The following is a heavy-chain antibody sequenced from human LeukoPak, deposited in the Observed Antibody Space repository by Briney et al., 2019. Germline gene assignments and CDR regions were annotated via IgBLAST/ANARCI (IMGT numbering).Heavy chain of an antibody. D-gene: IGHD1-26*01. J-gene: IGHJ4*02. CDR2: INPNTGDT. V-gene: IGHV1-2*02. CDR3: ARAAPGSYYDY. Sequence: ASVKVSCKASGYTFTDYYMHWVRQAPGQGLEYMGWINPNTGDTSSAQKFQGRVTMTTDTSITTAYMDLSRLTSDDSAMYYCARAAPGSYYDYWGQGTLVTVSS. CDR1: GYTFTDYY.